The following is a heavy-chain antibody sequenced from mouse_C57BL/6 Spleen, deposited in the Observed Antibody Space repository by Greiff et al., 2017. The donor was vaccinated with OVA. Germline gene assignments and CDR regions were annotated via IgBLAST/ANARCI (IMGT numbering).Heavy chain of an antibody. J-gene: IGHJ4*01. V-gene: IGHV1-72*01. CDR1: GYTFTSYW. CDR2: IDPNSGGT. CDR3: AREVLRSYAMGD. Sequence: QVQLQQPGAELVKPGASVKLSCKASGYTFTSYWMHWVKQRPGRGLEWIGRIDPNSGGTKYNAKFKSKATLTVNKPTSTAYMQLSRLTSEESAVYYCAREVLRSYAMGDWGQGTSVTVAS. D-gene: IGHD2-12*01.